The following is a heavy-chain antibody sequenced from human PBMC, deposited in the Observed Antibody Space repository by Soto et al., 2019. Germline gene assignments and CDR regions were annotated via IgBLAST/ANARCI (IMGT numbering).Heavy chain of an antibody. CDR2: IYPGDSDI. D-gene: IGHD2-15*01. J-gene: IGHJ6*02. Sequence: PGESLKISCKGSGYSFTSYWIGWVRQMPGKGLEWMGIIYPGDSDIRYSPSFQGQVTISADKSISTAYLQWSGLKASDTAIYYCARQLPYGGNSYYGRDVWGQGTRVTVSS. V-gene: IGHV5-51*01. CDR3: ARQLPYGGNSYYGRDV. CDR1: GYSFTSYW.